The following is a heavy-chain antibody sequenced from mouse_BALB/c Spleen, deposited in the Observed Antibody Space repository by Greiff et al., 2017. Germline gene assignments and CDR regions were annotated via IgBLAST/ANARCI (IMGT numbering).Heavy chain of an antibody. CDR1: GFNIKDYY. J-gene: IGHJ2*01. D-gene: IGHD2-1*01. CDR3: NAGGNPFDY. Sequence: VHVKQSGAELVRSGASVKLSCTASGFNIKDYYMHWVKQRPEQGLEWIGWIDPENGDTEYAPKFQGKATMTADTSSNTAYLQLSSLTSEDTAVYYCNAGGNPFDYWGQGTTLTVSS. V-gene: IGHV14-4*02. CDR2: IDPENGDT.